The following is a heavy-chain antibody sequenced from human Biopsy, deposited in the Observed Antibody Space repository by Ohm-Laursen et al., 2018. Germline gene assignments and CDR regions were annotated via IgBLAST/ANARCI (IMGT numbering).Heavy chain of an antibody. CDR2: IFKDGNN. V-gene: IGHV4-38-2*01. CDR1: GYSISSDYR. J-gene: IGHJ4*02. D-gene: IGHD6-19*01. Sequence: TLSLTCAVSGYSISSDYRWGWIRQAPGKTLEWLGNIFKDGNNHYNPSLRSRLIISIDTSKNQFSLMMTSVSGAATAVYFCARVGSGWAPFDKWGQGTLVTVPS. CDR3: ARVGSGWAPFDK.